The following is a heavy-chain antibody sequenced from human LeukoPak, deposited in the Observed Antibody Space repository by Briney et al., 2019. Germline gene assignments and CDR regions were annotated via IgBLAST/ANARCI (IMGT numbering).Heavy chain of an antibody. CDR2: VSAYNGNT. CDR3: AGDQDYYGSGSFYAFDI. D-gene: IGHD3-10*01. J-gene: IGHJ3*02. V-gene: IGHV1-18*01. Sequence: ASVKVSCKASGYTFSGYGFSWVRQAPGQGLEWMGWVSAYNGNTIYAQSYQGRVTMTTDTSTSTAYMELRSLRSDDTAVYYCAGDQDYYGSGSFYAFDIWGQGTMVTASS. CDR1: GYTFSGYG.